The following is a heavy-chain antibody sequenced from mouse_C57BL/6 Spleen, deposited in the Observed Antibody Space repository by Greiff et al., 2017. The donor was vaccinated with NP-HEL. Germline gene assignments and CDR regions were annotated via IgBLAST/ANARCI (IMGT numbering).Heavy chain of an antibody. CDR1: GYTFTSYW. CDR3: ARKTVVDYAMDY. CDR2: IHPNSGST. J-gene: IGHJ4*01. D-gene: IGHD1-1*01. V-gene: IGHV1-64*01. Sequence: VQLQQPGAELVKPGASVKLSCKASGYTFTSYWMPWVKQRPGQGLEWIGMIHPNSGSTNYNEKFKSKATLTVDKSSSTAYMQLSSLTSEDSAVYYCARKTVVDYAMDYWGQGTSVTVSS.